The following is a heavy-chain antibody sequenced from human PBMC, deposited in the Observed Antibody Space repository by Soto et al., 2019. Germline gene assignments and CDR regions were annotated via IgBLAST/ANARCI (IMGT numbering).Heavy chain of an antibody. J-gene: IGHJ6*02. D-gene: IGHD6-6*01. CDR1: GYTFTGYY. V-gene: IGHV1-2*02. CDR3: AREVIAARPFLRYYYGMDV. CDR2: INPNSGGT. Sequence: SVKVSCKASGYTFTGYYMHCVLRSALRWREGMGWINPNSGGTDYAQKFQGRVTMTRDTSISTAYMELSRLRSDDTAVYYCAREVIAARPFLRYYYGMDVWGQGTTVTVSS.